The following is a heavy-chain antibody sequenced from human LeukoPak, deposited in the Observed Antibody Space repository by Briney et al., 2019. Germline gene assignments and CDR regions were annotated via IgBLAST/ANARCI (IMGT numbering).Heavy chain of an antibody. Sequence: PSETLSLTCTVSGGSISSGDYYWSWIRQPPGKGLEWIGYISDSGSTNYNPSLQSRVTISVDTSKNQFSLKLSSVTASDTAVYYCARRRVGDLTVGSDTWFDPWGQGALVTVSS. V-gene: IGHV4-30-4*01. CDR1: GGSISSGDYY. CDR2: ISDSGST. D-gene: IGHD2-15*01. CDR3: ARRRVGDLTVGSDTWFDP. J-gene: IGHJ5*02.